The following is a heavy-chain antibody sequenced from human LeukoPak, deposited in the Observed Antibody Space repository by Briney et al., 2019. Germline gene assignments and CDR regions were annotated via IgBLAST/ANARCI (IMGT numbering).Heavy chain of an antibody. Sequence: GGSLRLSCAASGFTVSSNYMSWVRQAPRKGLEWVSVIYSGGSTYYADSVKGRFTIPRENSKNTLYLQMNSLRAEDTAVYYYARSSIAAPRHKEYFQHWGQGTLVTVSS. V-gene: IGHV3-53*01. J-gene: IGHJ1*01. CDR2: IYSGGST. CDR3: ARSSIAAPRHKEYFQH. D-gene: IGHD6-6*01. CDR1: GFTVSSNY.